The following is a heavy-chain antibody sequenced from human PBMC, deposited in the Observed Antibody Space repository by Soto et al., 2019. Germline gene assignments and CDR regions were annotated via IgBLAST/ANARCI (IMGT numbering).Heavy chain of an antibody. V-gene: IGHV4-39*01. Sequence: PCATPSLTCTFSGGSINSRSYYWGWIRQPPGKGLEWIGSIYHSGSTYYNPSLKSRVTISVDTSKNQFSLKLSSVTAADTAVYYCARHQDYYDSSGYFDYWGQGTLVTVSS. J-gene: IGHJ4*02. CDR1: GGSINSRSYY. CDR2: IYHSGST. CDR3: ARHQDYYDSSGYFDY. D-gene: IGHD3-22*01.